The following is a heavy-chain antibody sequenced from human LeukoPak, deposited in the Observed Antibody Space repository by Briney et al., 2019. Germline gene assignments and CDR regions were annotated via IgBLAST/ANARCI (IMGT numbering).Heavy chain of an antibody. D-gene: IGHD3-22*01. V-gene: IGHV4-31*03. J-gene: IGHJ6*02. Sequence: SETLSRTCTRSGGAISSGAYYWNWSRLHPGEGLVWNGQIYYSRSTYYNPFLKSRVTISIDASKNQFSLRLRALTAADTAVYYCARGLTKNGCSGYYVSPPADYYYYYGMDVWSPGTMVTVSS. CDR2: IYYSRST. CDR3: ARGLTKNGCSGYYVSPPADYYYYYGMDV. CDR1: GGAISSGAYY.